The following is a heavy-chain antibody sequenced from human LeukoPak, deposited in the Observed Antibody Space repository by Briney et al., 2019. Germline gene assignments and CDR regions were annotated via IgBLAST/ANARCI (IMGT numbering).Heavy chain of an antibody. J-gene: IGHJ4*02. CDR3: ARAGMVRGVIAVYYFDY. V-gene: IGHV3-23*01. Sequence: GGSLTLSCAASGFTFSSYAMSWVRQAPGKGLEWVSAISGSGGSTYYADSVKGRFTISRDNSKNKLYLQMNSLRAEDTAVYYCARAGMVRGVIAVYYFDYWGQGTLVTVSS. CDR2: ISGSGGST. CDR1: GFTFSSYA. D-gene: IGHD3-10*01.